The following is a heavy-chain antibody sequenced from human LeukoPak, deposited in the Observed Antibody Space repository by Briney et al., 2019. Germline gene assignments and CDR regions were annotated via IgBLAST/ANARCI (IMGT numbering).Heavy chain of an antibody. D-gene: IGHD1-1*01. V-gene: IGHV1-46*01. CDR3: ARESPSTFYFDY. Sequence: ASVKVSFTASGSTFTSFHIHWVRQAPGQGLEYMGIIKVYGDTTIYAQRFQGRITMTRDTSTSTVYMELSSLNSEDTAVYYCARESPSTFYFDYWGQGTLVTVSS. J-gene: IGHJ4*02. CDR2: IKVYGDTT. CDR1: GSTFTSFH.